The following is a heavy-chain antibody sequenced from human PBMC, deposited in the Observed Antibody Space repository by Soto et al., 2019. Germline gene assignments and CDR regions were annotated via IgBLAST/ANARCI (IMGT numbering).Heavy chain of an antibody. CDR1: GGSISSGYYY. V-gene: IGHV4-61*01. CDR2: IYYSGST. CDR3: ARAKSGDCYSD. Sequence: SETLSLTCTVSGGSISSGYYYWSWIRQPPGKGLEWIGYIYYSGSTNYNPSLKSRVTISVDTSKNQFSLKLSSVTAADTAVYYCARAKSGDCYSDWGQGTLVTVSS. J-gene: IGHJ4*02. D-gene: IGHD2-21*02.